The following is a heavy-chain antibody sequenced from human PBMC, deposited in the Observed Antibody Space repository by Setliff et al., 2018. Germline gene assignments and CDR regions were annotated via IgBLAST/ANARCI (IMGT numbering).Heavy chain of an antibody. D-gene: IGHD6-6*01. Sequence: SETLSLTCTVSGGSVGYSYYYWNWVRQPAGKGLEWIGRIYTTWSTNYNPSLKSRVTISVDTSKNQFSLTMSSVSAADAAVYYCARGRNVAARLLDTWGQGSRVTVSS. CDR3: ARGRNVAARLLDT. J-gene: IGHJ5*02. V-gene: IGHV4-61*02. CDR2: IYTTWST. CDR1: GGSVGYSYYY.